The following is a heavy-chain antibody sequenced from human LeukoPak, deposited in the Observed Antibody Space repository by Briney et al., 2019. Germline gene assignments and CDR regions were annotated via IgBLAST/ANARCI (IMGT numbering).Heavy chain of an antibody. Sequence: GPALVKPTQTLTLTCTFSGFSLSTSGMCVSWIRQPPGKALEWLARIDWDDDKYYSTSLKTRLTISKDTSKNQVVLTMTNMDPVDTATYYCARIKLATVVTPVVAFDIWGQGTMVTVSS. CDR1: GFSLSTSGMC. J-gene: IGHJ3*02. D-gene: IGHD4-23*01. CDR3: ARIKLATVVTPVVAFDI. V-gene: IGHV2-70*11. CDR2: IDWDDDK.